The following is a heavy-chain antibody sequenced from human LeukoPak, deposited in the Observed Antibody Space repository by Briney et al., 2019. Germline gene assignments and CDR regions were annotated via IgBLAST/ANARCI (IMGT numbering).Heavy chain of an antibody. Sequence: LAGGSLRLSCAASGFIFSTYGMYWVRQVPGKGLEWVAFIRHDGSIKNYADSVKGRSTISRDNSKNTLYLQMNSLRAEDTAVYYCAKDSLADIDYWGQGTLVTVSS. V-gene: IGHV3-30*02. CDR2: IRHDGSIK. D-gene: IGHD3-16*01. J-gene: IGHJ4*02. CDR3: AKDSLADIDY. CDR1: GFIFSTYG.